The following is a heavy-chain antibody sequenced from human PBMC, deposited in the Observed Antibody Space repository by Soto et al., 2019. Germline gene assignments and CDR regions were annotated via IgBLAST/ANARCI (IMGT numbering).Heavy chain of an antibody. Sequence: SETLSLTCAVSGGSTSSVGYSWNWIRQPPGRGLEWIGYIFHTGNTYYNPSLRRRVTISIDRSKSQFSPKLISVTAADTAVYFCAGVTLLGGTWRFDPWGQGTLVTVSS. CDR3: AGVTLLGGTWRFDP. CDR1: GGSTSSVGYS. J-gene: IGHJ5*02. D-gene: IGHD3-3*01. CDR2: IFHTGNT. V-gene: IGHV4-30-2*01.